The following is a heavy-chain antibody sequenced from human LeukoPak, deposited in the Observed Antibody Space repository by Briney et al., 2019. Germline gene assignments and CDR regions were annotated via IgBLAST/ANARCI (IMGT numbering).Heavy chain of an antibody. D-gene: IGHD5/OR15-5a*01. CDR3: ARLRLPPLLYYYYGMDV. V-gene: IGHV4-59*08. CDR2: IYYSGST. Sequence: SETLSLTCTVSGGSISSYYWSWIRQPPGKGLEWIGYIYYSGSTSYNPSLKSRVTISVDTSKNQFSLRLSSVTAADTAVYYCARLRLPPLLYYYYGMDVWGQGTTVTVSS. CDR1: GGSISSYY. J-gene: IGHJ6*02.